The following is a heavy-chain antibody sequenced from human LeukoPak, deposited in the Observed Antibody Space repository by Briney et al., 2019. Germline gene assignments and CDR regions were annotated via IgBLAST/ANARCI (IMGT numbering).Heavy chain of an antibody. Sequence: PSETLSLTCTVSGYSISSDYYWGWIRQPPGKGLEWIGSIYHSGSTYYKPSLKSRVTISVDTSKNQFSLRLRSVTAADTAVYYCARGKSRGSHIDYWGQGTLVTVSS. CDR1: GYSISSDYY. D-gene: IGHD1-26*01. CDR3: ARGKSRGSHIDY. J-gene: IGHJ4*02. CDR2: IYHSGST. V-gene: IGHV4-38-2*02.